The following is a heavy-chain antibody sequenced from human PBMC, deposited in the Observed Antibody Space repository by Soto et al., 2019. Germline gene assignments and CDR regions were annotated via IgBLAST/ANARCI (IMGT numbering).Heavy chain of an antibody. D-gene: IGHD5-12*01. CDR1: GGSISSGGYS. J-gene: IGHJ4*02. CDR3: ARGVRDGYNSYYFDY. Sequence: SETLSLTCAVSGGSISSGGYSWSWIRQPPGKGLEWIGYIYHSGSTYYNPSLKSRVTISVDRSKNQFSLKLSSVTSADTAVYYCARGVRDGYNSYYFDYWGQGTLVTVS. CDR2: IYHSGST. V-gene: IGHV4-30-2*01.